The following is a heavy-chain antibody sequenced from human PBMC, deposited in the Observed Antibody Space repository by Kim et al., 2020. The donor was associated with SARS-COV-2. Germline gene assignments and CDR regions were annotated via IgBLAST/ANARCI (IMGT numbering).Heavy chain of an antibody. CDR3: ARWGRLLWFGEPRAIAADY. Sequence: SRVTISVDTAKNQFSLKLSSVTAADTAVYYCARWGRLLWFGEPRAIAADYWGQGTLVTVSS. D-gene: IGHD3-10*01. J-gene: IGHJ4*02. V-gene: IGHV4-34*01.